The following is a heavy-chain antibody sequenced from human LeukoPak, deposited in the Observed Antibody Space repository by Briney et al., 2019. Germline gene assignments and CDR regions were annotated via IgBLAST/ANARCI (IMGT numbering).Heavy chain of an antibody. V-gene: IGHV4-4*02. D-gene: IGHD6-13*01. CDR2: IYHSGST. CDR3: ARRVWEFAIIAAAGKSWFDP. J-gene: IGHJ5*02. CDR1: GGSISSSNW. Sequence: PSGTLSLTCAVSGGSISSSNWWSWVRQPPGKGLEWIGEIYHSGSTNYNPSLKSRVTISVDTSKNQFSLKLSSVTAADTAVYYCARRVWEFAIIAAAGKSWFDPWGQGTLVTVSS.